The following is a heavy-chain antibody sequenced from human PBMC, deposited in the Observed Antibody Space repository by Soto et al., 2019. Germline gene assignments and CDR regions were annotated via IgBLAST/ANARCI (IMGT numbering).Heavy chain of an antibody. CDR2: ISSSRSYI. CDR1: GFTFSSYV. V-gene: IGHV3-21*01. Sequence: GGSLRLSCAASGFTFSSYVMHWVRQAPGKGLEWVSAISSSRSYIYYADSVKGRFTISRDNAKNSLYLQMNSLRAEDTAVYYCARRPLRYFDWLNPHPDYWGQGTLVTVSS. D-gene: IGHD3-9*01. J-gene: IGHJ4*02. CDR3: ARRPLRYFDWLNPHPDY.